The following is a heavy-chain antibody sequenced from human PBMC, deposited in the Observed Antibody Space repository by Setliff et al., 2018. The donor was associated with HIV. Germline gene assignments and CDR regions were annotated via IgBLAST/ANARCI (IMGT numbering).Heavy chain of an antibody. CDR2: ISSNIIYI. Sequence: PGGSLRLSCAASGFTFSSYAMHWVRQAPGKGLEWISSISSNIIYIYYADSVKGRSSISRDNAKNSLSLQMDSLRAEDTAVYYCVRDGLGEGETKLDYWGQGTLVTVSS. J-gene: IGHJ4*02. CDR1: GFTFSSYA. CDR3: VRDGLGEGETKLDY. D-gene: IGHD3-9*01. V-gene: IGHV3-21*01.